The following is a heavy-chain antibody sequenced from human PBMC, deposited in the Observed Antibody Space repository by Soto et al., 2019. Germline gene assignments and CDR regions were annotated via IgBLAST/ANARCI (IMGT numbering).Heavy chain of an antibody. CDR3: ARDLGVRYFDWSFDY. D-gene: IGHD3-9*01. J-gene: IGHJ4*02. CDR1: GGSISSYY. CDR2: IYYSGST. V-gene: IGHV4-59*01. Sequence: LSLTCTVSGGSISSYYWSWIRQPPGKGLEWIGYIYYSGSTNYNPSLKSRVTISVDTSKNQFSLKLSSVTAADTAVYYCARDLGVRYFDWSFDYWGQGTLVTVSS.